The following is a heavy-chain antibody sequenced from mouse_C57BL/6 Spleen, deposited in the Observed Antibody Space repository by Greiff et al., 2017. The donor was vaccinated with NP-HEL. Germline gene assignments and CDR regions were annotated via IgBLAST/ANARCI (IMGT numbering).Heavy chain of an antibody. CDR2: IYPGGGYT. D-gene: IGHD1-1*01. Sequence: VQLQQSGAELVRPGTSVKMSCKASGYTFTNYWIEWAKQRPGHGLEWIGGIYPGGGYTNYNEKFKGKATLTADNYSSTAYMQFSSLTSEDSAIYDCARGGAVVATGFDYRGQGTTRTVSS. V-gene: IGHV1-63*01. CDR1: GYTFTNYW. J-gene: IGHJ2*01. CDR3: ARGGAVVATGFDY.